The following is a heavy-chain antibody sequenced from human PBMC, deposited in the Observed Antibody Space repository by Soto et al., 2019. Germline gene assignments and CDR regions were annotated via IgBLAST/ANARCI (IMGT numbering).Heavy chain of an antibody. V-gene: IGHV3-23*01. CDR2: ISGSGGST. D-gene: IGHD4-17*01. CDR3: AKDGLPVTTEGAVDY. J-gene: IGHJ4*02. Sequence: EVQLLESGGGLVQPGGSLRLSCAASGFTFSSYAMSWVRQAPGKGLEWVSAISGSGGSTYYADSVKGRFTISRDNSKNKLYLQMNSLRAEDTAVYYCAKDGLPVTTEGAVDYWGQGTLVTVSS. CDR1: GFTFSSYA.